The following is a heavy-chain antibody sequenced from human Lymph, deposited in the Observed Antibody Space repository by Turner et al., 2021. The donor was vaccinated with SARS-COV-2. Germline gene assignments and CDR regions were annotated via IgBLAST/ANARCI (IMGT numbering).Heavy chain of an antibody. V-gene: IGHV3-30-3*01. CDR3: ARDTGGQVDV. CDR2: ISYDGSNK. CDR1: GFTFSSYA. Sequence: QVQLVESGGGVVQPGRSLRLSCAASGFTFSSYAMHWVRQAPVKGLEWVAVISYDGSNKYYADSVKGRFTISRDNSKNTLYLQMNSLRAEDTAVYYCARDTGGQVDVWGQGTTVTVSS. D-gene: IGHD2-8*02. J-gene: IGHJ6*02.